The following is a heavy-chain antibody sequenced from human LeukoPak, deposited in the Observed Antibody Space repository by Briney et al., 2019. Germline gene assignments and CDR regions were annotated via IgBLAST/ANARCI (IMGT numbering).Heavy chain of an antibody. CDR2: ISYDGSNK. V-gene: IGHV3-30*18. CDR1: GFTFSSYG. J-gene: IGHJ4*02. Sequence: PGGSLRLSCAASGFTFSSYGMHWVRQAPGKGLEWVAVISYDGSNKYYADSVKGRFTISRDNSKNTLYLQMNSLRAEDTAVYYCVKQLVNWGQGTLVTVSS. D-gene: IGHD6-13*01. CDR3: VKQLVN.